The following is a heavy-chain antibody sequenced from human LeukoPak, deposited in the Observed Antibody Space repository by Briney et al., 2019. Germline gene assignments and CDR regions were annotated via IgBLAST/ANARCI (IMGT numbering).Heavy chain of an antibody. CDR3: AGTPKATCLGELSLMRFVICWFDP. D-gene: IGHD3-16*02. Sequence: SQTLSLTCTVSGGSISSGSYYWSWIRQPAGKGLEWIGRIYTSGSTNYNPSLKSRVTISVDTSKNQFSLKLSSVTAADTAVYYCAGTPKATCLGELSLMRFVICWFDPWGQGTLVTVSS. CDR1: GGSISSGSYY. CDR2: IYTSGST. J-gene: IGHJ5*02. V-gene: IGHV4-61*02.